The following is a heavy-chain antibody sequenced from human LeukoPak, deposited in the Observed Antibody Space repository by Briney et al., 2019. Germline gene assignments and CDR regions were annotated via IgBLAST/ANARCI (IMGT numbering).Heavy chain of an antibody. V-gene: IGHV3-11*01. Sequence: GGSLRLSCAASGFTFSDYYMSWIRQAPGKGLEWVSYISSSGSTIYYADFVKGRFTISRDNAKNSLYLQMNSLRAEDTAVYYCARDPPRFRYSSSYNWFDPWGQGTLVTVSS. CDR2: ISSSGSTI. D-gene: IGHD6-13*01. CDR1: GFTFSDYY. J-gene: IGHJ5*02. CDR3: ARDPPRFRYSSSYNWFDP.